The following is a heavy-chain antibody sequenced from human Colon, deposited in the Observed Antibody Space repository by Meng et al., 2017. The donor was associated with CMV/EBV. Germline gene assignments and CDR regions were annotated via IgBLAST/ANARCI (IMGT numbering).Heavy chain of an antibody. CDR3: ARDPFQAHLLDDFLDS. D-gene: IGHD3-3*01. CDR2: ISSSSSTI. J-gene: IGHJ4*02. V-gene: IGHV3-48*04. Sequence: GGSLRLSCAASGFTFSSYSMNWVRQAPGKGLEWVSYISSSSSTIYYADSVKGRFTISRDNAKNSLYLQMNSLRAEDTAVYYCARDPFQAHLLDDFLDSWGQGTLVTVSS. CDR1: GFTFSSYS.